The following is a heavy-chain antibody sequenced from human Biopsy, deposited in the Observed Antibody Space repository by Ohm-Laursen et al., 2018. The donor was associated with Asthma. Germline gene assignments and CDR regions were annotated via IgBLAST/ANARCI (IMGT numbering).Heavy chain of an antibody. CDR1: GGSFSGYY. J-gene: IGHJ5*02. D-gene: IGHD2-2*01. V-gene: IGHV4-34*01. Sequence: TLSLTCAVYGGSFSGYYWSWIRQPPGKGLEWIGEINHSGSTNYNPSIKSLVTISVDTSKNQFSLKLSSVTAADTAVYYCARAGQCSSTSCYNPGWFDPWGQGTLVTVSS. CDR3: ARAGQCSSTSCYNPGWFDP. CDR2: INHSGST.